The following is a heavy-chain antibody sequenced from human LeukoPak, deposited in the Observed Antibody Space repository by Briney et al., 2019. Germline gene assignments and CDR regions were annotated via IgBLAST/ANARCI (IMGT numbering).Heavy chain of an antibody. CDR2: INAGNGST. CDR3: ARDPNWRSHFDY. CDR1: GYTFTSYA. J-gene: IGHJ4*02. V-gene: IGHV1-3*01. D-gene: IGHD1-20*01. Sequence: ASVKVSCKASGYTFTSYAMHWVRQAPGQRLEWMGWINAGNGSTKYSQKFQGRVTITRDTSASTAYMELSSLRSEDTAVYYCARDPNWRSHFDYWGQGTLVTVSS.